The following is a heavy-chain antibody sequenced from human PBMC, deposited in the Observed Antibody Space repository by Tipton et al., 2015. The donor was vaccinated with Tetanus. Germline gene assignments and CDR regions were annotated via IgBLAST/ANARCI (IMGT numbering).Heavy chain of an antibody. Sequence: SGFTFTRYAMHWVRQAPGKGLEWVAVITFDGGTKYYADSVKGRFTISRDNSKNTLSLQMNSLRPDDTGVYFCARLNSGSYPGWFDPWGQGTRLTVSS. CDR3: ARLNSGSYPGWFDP. CDR1: GFTFTRYA. J-gene: IGHJ5*02. CDR2: ITFDGGTK. D-gene: IGHD1-26*01. V-gene: IGHV3-30-3*01.